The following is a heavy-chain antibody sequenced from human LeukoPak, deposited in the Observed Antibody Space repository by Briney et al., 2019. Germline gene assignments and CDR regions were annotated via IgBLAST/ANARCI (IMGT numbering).Heavy chain of an antibody. CDR3: AREKGYSYEDYYYYYGMDV. CDR2: INPNSGGT. Sequence: ASVKVSCKASGYTFTGYYMHWVRQAPGQGLEWMGWINPNSGGTNYAQKFQGWVTMTRDTSISTAYMELSRLRSDDTAVYYCAREKGYSYEDYYYYYGMDVWGKGTTVTVSS. J-gene: IGHJ6*04. D-gene: IGHD5-18*01. V-gene: IGHV1-2*04. CDR1: GYTFTGYY.